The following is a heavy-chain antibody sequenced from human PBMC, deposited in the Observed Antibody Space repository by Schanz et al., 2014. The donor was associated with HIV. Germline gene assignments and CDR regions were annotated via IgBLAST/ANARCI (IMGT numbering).Heavy chain of an antibody. CDR3: AKDLSDDTSAYYRY. D-gene: IGHD3-22*01. J-gene: IGHJ4*02. CDR1: GFTFSDYA. Sequence: EVQLVESGGGLVQPGGSLRLSCAASGFTFSDYAMSWVRQAPGKGLEWVSDISGSGSSPYYADSVKGRFTISRDNSKNTLYLQMHRLRAEDTALYYCAKDLSDDTSAYYRYWGQGTLVTVSS. V-gene: IGHV3-23*04. CDR2: ISGSGSSP.